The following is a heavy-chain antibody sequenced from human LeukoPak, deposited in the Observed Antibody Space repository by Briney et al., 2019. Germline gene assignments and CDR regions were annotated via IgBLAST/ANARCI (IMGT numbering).Heavy chain of an antibody. CDR2: ISAYNGNT. V-gene: IGHV1-18*04. D-gene: IGHD3-10*01. Sequence: GASVKVSCKASGYTFTGYYMHWVRQAPGQGLEWMGWISAYNGNTNYAQKLQGRVTMTTDTSTSTAYMELRSLRSDDTAVYYCARDVRAGVLLWFGAGGRGADYWGQGTLVTVSS. J-gene: IGHJ4*02. CDR3: ARDVRAGVLLWFGAGGRGADY. CDR1: GYTFTGYY.